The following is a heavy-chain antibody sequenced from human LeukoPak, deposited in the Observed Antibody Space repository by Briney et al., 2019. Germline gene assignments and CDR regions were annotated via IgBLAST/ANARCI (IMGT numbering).Heavy chain of an antibody. CDR1: GYTFRSSW. V-gene: IGHV5-51*01. J-gene: IGHJ4*02. CDR2: IYPGNSDA. Sequence: GESLKISCKGSGYTFRSSWIGWVRQMPGKGLEWMGIIYPGNSDARYSPSFQGQVTISADTSISTAYLQWGSLKASDTAMYYCARFSLSTTSPFDHWGQGTLVTVSS. D-gene: IGHD1-1*01. CDR3: ARFSLSTTSPFDH.